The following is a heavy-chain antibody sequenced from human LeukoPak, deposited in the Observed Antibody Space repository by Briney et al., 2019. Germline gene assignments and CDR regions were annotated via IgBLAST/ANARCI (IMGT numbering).Heavy chain of an antibody. V-gene: IGHV1-46*03. Sequence: ASVKVSCKASGYTFTSYYMHWVRQAPGQGLEWMGIINPSGGSTAYAPKFQGRVTVTRDTSTNTVYMELSSLRSEDTAVYYCARVDCSGGRCYTAHNFDYWGQGTLVTVSS. CDR3: ARVDCSGGRCYTAHNFDY. J-gene: IGHJ4*02. CDR2: INPSGGST. CDR1: GYTFTSYY. D-gene: IGHD2-15*01.